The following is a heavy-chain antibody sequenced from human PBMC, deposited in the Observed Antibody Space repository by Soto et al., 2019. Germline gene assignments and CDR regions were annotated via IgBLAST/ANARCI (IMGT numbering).Heavy chain of an antibody. D-gene: IGHD1-1*01. V-gene: IGHV5-51*01. CDR1: GYSFTNYW. CDR2: MYPGDSDT. J-gene: IGHJ4*02. Sequence: PGESLKISCKASGYSFTNYWIGWVRQMPGKGLELMGIMYPGDSDTRYSPSFQGQVTTSADKSISTAYLQWSSLKASDTAIYYCARGTRPPTYSFDYWGQGTLVTVS. CDR3: ARGTRPPTYSFDY.